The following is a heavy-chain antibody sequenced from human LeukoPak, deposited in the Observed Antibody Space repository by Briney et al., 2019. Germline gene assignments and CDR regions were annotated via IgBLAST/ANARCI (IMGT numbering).Heavy chain of an antibody. J-gene: IGHJ3*01. Sequence: GGSLRLSCTASGFIFSSYYMSWVRQAPGKGLVWVSSISTSNSDLYFADSLKGRFTVSRDNAKNSLYLQMNSLRAEDTALYYCARIKTVTFYLDAFDFWGQGTMVTVSS. CDR3: ARIKTVTFYLDAFDF. V-gene: IGHV3-21*04. CDR2: ISTSNSDL. CDR1: GFIFSSYY. D-gene: IGHD4-17*01.